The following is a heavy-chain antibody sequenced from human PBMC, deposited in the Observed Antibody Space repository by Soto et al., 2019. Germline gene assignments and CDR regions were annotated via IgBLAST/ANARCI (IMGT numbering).Heavy chain of an antibody. CDR3: ARVEGDYGHDAFDI. Sequence: GASVKVSCKASGYIFTSYGIIWVRQAPGQGLEWMGWISAYNGNTNYAQKLQGRVTMTTDTSTSTAYMELRSLRSDDTAVYYCARVEGDYGHDAFDICGQGTMVTVSS. V-gene: IGHV1-18*01. J-gene: IGHJ3*02. D-gene: IGHD4-17*01. CDR1: GYIFTSYG. CDR2: ISAYNGNT.